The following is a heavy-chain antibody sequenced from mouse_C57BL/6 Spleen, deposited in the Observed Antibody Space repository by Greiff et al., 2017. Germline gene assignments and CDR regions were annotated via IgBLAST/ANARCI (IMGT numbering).Heavy chain of an antibody. D-gene: IGHD2-12*01. CDR2: IHPNSGST. CDR1: GYTFTSYW. V-gene: IGHV1-64*01. Sequence: LVESGAELVKPGASVKLSCKASGYTFTSYWMHWVKQRPGQGLEWIGMIHPNSGSTNYNEKFKSKATLTVDKSSSTAYMQLSSLTSEDSAVYYCARYDWDYFDYWGQGTTLTVSS. CDR3: ARYDWDYFDY. J-gene: IGHJ2*01.